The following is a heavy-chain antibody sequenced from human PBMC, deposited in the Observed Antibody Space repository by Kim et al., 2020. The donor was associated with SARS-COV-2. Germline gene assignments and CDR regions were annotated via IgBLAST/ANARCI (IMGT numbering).Heavy chain of an antibody. CDR3: ARSRTGTSLLGY. J-gene: IGHJ4*02. D-gene: IGHD1-1*01. V-gene: IGHV3-30*04. CDR1: GFTFSSYA. CDR2: ISYDGSNK. Sequence: GGSLRLSCAASGFTFSSYAMHWVRQAPGKGLEWVAVISYDGSNKYYADSVKGRFTISRDNSKSTVYLQMNSLRAEDTAVYYCARSRTGTSLLGYWGQGTLVTVSS.